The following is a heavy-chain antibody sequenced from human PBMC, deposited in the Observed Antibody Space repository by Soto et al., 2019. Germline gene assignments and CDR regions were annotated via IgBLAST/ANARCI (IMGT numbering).Heavy chain of an antibody. CDR2: IWYDGSNK. Sequence: QVQLVESGGGVVQPGRSLRLSCAASGFTFSSYGMHWVRQAPGKGLEWVAVIWYDGSNKYYADSVKGRFTISRDNSKNTLYLQMNSLRAEDTAVYYCARDGTLLWFGELTEIDYWGQGTLVTVSS. V-gene: IGHV3-33*01. J-gene: IGHJ4*02. CDR1: GFTFSSYG. CDR3: ARDGTLLWFGELTEIDY. D-gene: IGHD3-10*01.